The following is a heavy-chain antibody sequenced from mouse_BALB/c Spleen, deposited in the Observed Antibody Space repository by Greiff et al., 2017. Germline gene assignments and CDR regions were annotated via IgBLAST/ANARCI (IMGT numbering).Heavy chain of an antibody. J-gene: IGHJ3*01. V-gene: IGHV2-9*02. CDR2: IWAGGST. CDR3: ASQRYYDYDGFAY. Sequence: QVQLKESGPGLVAPSQSLSITCTVSGFSLTSYGVHWVRQPPGKGLEWLGVIWAGGSTNYNSALMSRLSISKDNSKSQVFLKMNSLQTDDTAMYYCASQRYYDYDGFAYWGQGTLVTVSA. D-gene: IGHD2-4*01. CDR1: GFSLTSYG.